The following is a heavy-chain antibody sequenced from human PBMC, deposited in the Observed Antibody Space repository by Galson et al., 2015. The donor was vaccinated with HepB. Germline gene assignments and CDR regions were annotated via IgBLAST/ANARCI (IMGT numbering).Heavy chain of an antibody. V-gene: IGHV4-59*08. D-gene: IGHD2-2*01. CDR1: GGSISSYY. CDR3: ARRGAKRYCSSTSCYYYYYMDV. Sequence: LTCTVSGGSISSYYWSWIRQPPGKGLEWIGYIYYSGSTNYNPSLKSRVTISVDTSKNQFSLKLSSVTAADTAVYYCARRGAKRYCSSTSCYYYYYMDVWGKGTTVTVSS. J-gene: IGHJ6*03. CDR2: IYYSGST.